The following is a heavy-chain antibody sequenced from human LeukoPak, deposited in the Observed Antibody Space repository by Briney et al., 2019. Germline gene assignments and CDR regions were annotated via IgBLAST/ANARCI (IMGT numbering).Heavy chain of an antibody. CDR3: ARLGYCSGGSCYYYYYGMDV. D-gene: IGHD2-15*01. CDR2: IYSGGST. Sequence: GGSLRLSCAASGFTVSSNYMSWVRQAPGKGLEWVSVIYSGGSTYYADSVKGRFTISRDNSKNTLYLQMNSLRAEDTAVYYCARLGYCSGGSCYYYYYGMDVWGQGTTITVSS. J-gene: IGHJ6*02. V-gene: IGHV3-66*04. CDR1: GFTVSSNY.